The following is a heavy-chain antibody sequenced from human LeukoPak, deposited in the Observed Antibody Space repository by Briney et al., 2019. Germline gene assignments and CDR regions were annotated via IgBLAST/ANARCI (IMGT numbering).Heavy chain of an antibody. CDR1: GGSFSGYY. Sequence: SETLSLTCAVYGGSFSGYYWSWIRQPPGKGLEWIGEINHSGSTNYNPSLKSRVTISVDTSKNQFSLKLSSVTAADTAVYYCARDRMVRGVISAYYYMDVWGKGTTVTVSS. V-gene: IGHV4-34*01. D-gene: IGHD3-10*01. J-gene: IGHJ6*03. CDR3: ARDRMVRGVISAYYYMDV. CDR2: INHSGST.